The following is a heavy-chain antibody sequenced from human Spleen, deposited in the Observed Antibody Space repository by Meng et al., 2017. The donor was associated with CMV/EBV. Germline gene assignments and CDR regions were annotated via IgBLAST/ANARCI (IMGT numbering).Heavy chain of an antibody. CDR1: GGSFSGYY. Sequence: GSLRLSCAVDGGSFSGYYWSWIRQPPGKGLEWIGEINHSGSTNYNPSLKSRVTISVDTSKNQFSLKLSSVTAADTAVYYCARGGTTLGPWFDPWGQGTLVTVSS. D-gene: IGHD1-7*01. CDR3: ARGGTTLGPWFDP. V-gene: IGHV4-34*01. CDR2: INHSGST. J-gene: IGHJ5*02.